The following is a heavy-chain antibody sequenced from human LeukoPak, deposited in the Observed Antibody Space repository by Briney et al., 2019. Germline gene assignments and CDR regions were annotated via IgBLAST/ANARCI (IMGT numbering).Heavy chain of an antibody. V-gene: IGHV5-51*01. CDR3: ARPGGIDY. Sequence: GESLKISCKGSGYIFPTYWIGWVRQMPGKGLEWMGIIYPSDSDTRYSPSSQGQVTISVDKSVSTAYLQWSSLKASDTAMYYCARPGGIDYWGQGTLVTVSS. CDR1: GYIFPTYW. D-gene: IGHD3-16*01. CDR2: IYPSDSDT. J-gene: IGHJ4*02.